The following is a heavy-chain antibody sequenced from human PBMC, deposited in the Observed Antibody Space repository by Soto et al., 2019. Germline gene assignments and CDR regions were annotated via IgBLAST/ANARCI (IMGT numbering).Heavy chain of an antibody. CDR3: VVKQKLPWVNF. Sequence: GESLKISCQVSGYTFTIYWIGWVRQMPGKGLEWMGIIYPSDSDTRYSPSFQGQVTISADQSINTAYLQWSSLKASDTAMYYCVVKQKLPWVNFWGQGTLVTVSS. CDR1: GYTFTIYW. D-gene: IGHD6-13*01. CDR2: IYPSDSDT. J-gene: IGHJ4*02. V-gene: IGHV5-51*01.